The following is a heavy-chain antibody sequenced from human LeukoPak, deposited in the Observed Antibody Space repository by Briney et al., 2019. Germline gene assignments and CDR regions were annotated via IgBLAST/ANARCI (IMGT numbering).Heavy chain of an antibody. J-gene: IGHJ6*03. CDR2: ITDSGGDT. CDR3: AKGETQSYYYGSSGSYYYMDV. V-gene: IGHV3-23*01. CDR1: GFTFNNYA. D-gene: IGHD3-22*01. Sequence: GGSLRLSCTASGFTFNNYAMSWVRQAPGKGLEWVSAITDSGGDTYHADSVKGRFTIPRDNSKMTLYLQMNSLRVEDTAVYYCAKGETQSYYYGSSGSYYYMDVWGKGTTVTVSS.